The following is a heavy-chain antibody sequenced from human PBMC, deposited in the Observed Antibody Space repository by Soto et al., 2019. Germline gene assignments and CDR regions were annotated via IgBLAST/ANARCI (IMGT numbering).Heavy chain of an antibody. D-gene: IGHD4-17*01. CDR2: IWYDGSNK. Sequence: GGSLRLSCAASGFTFGSYGMHWVRQAPGKGLEWVAVIWYDGSNKYYADSVKGRFTISRDNSKNTLYLQVNSLRAEDTAVYYCARDTVTTFSVNYFDYWGQGTLVTVSS. CDR3: ARDTVTTFSVNYFDY. J-gene: IGHJ4*02. CDR1: GFTFGSYG. V-gene: IGHV3-33*01.